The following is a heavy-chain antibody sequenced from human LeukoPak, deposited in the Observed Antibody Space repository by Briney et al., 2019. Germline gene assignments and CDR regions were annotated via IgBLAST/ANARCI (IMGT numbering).Heavy chain of an antibody. CDR2: INPNSGGT. J-gene: IGHJ4*02. V-gene: IGHV1-2*02. D-gene: IGHD3-22*01. Sequence: GASVKVSCKASGYTFTGYYMHWVRQAPGQGLEWMGWINPNSGGTNYAQKFQGRVTMTRDTSISTAYMELSRLRSDDTAVYYCARAPYPYYYDSSGYYENWGQGTLVTVSS. CDR1: GYTFTGYY. CDR3: ARAPYPYYYDSSGYYEN.